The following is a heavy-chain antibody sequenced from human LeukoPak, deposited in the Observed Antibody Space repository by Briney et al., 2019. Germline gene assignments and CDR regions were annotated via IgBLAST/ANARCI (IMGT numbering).Heavy chain of an antibody. J-gene: IGHJ6*03. CDR3: ARDGDTVLTRGYYYYMDV. CDR2: ISSTSSTI. Sequence: GGSLRLSCAASGFTFTTYDMNWVRQAPGKGLEWVSYISSTSSTIYYADSVKGRFTISRDNAKNSLYLQMNSLRAEDTALYYCARDGDTVLTRGYYYYMDVWGKGTTVTVSS. CDR1: GFTFTTYD. V-gene: IGHV3-48*01. D-gene: IGHD4-23*01.